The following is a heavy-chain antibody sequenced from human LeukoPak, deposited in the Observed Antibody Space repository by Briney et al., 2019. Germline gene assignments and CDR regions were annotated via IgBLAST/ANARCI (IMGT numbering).Heavy chain of an antibody. CDR1: GGSFSNYY. Sequence: SETLSLTCAVYGGSFSNYYWGWIRQPPGKGLEWIGSIYYSGSTYYNPSLKSRVTISVDTSKNQFSLKLSSVTAADTAVYYCARRYCRGGSCYSDNWFDPWGQGTLVTVSS. CDR3: ARRYCRGGSCYSDNWFDP. CDR2: IYYSGST. D-gene: IGHD2-15*01. V-gene: IGHV4-39*01. J-gene: IGHJ5*02.